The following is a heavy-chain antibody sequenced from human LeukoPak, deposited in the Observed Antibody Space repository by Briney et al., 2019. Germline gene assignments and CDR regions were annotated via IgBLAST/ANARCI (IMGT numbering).Heavy chain of an antibody. CDR3: ARGRGSGSYHYYYYGMDV. D-gene: IGHD1-26*01. CDR2: INHSGST. V-gene: IGHV4-34*01. J-gene: IGHJ6*02. CDR1: GGSFSGYY. Sequence: SETLSLTCAVYGGSFSGYYWSWIRQPPGKGLEWIGEINHSGSTNYSPSLKSRVTISVDTSKNQFSLKLSSVTAADTAVYYCARGRGSGSYHYYYYGMDVWGQGTTVTVSS.